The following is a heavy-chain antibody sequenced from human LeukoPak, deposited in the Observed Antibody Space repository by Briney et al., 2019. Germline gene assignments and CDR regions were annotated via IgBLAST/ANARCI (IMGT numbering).Heavy chain of an antibody. D-gene: IGHD3-16*02. Sequence: GGSLRLSCAASGFTFSNYALHWVRQAPGKGLEWVAVISYDGSNKYYADSVKGRFTISRHNAKNSLYLQMNSLRAEDTAVYYCARFPAGVIGMKDAFDIWGQGTMVTVSS. CDR3: ARFPAGVIGMKDAFDI. V-gene: IGHV3-30*04. J-gene: IGHJ3*02. CDR1: GFTFSNYA. CDR2: ISYDGSNK.